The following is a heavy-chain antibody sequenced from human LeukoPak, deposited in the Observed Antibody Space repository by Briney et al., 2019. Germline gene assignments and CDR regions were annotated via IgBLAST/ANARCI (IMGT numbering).Heavy chain of an antibody. J-gene: IGHJ4*02. CDR2: IKQDGSEK. V-gene: IGHV3-7*05. CDR1: GFSFSSYW. CDR3: ARDHDSTPFDF. Sequence: GGSLRLSCAASGFSFSSYWMSWVRQAPGKGLEWVANIKQDGSEKYCVDSVKGRFTISRDNTKNSLYLQMNSLRAEDTAVYYCARDHDSTPFDFWGQGTLVTVSS. D-gene: IGHD3-22*01.